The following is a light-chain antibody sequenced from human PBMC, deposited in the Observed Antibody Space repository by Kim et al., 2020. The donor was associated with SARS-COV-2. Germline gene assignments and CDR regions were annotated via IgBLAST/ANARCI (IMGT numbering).Light chain of an antibody. J-gene: IGLJ2*01. CDR3: NSRDSNDNVV. V-gene: IGLV3-19*01. CDR1: SLRSYY. CDR2: GKN. Sequence: VALGQTVRITCQGDSLRSYYATWYQQEPGQAPILVIYGKNNRPSGIPDRFSGSSSGNTASVTITGTQAGDEADYYCNSRDSNDNVVFGGGTQLTVL.